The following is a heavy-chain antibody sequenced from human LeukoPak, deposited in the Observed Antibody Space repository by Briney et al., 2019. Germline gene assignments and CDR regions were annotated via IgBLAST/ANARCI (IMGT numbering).Heavy chain of an antibody. Sequence: GGSLRLSCAASGFTFNTFNMNWVRQAPGKGLEWVSSITSGGDYIYYADSVKGRFTTSRNNAKNSLSLQLNSLRVEDTAVYYCARGHYDVLAASYKWTPDYWGQGTLVTVSS. V-gene: IGHV3-21*01. J-gene: IGHJ4*02. CDR3: ARGHYDVLAASYKWTPDY. D-gene: IGHD3-9*01. CDR2: ITSGGDYI. CDR1: GFTFNTFN.